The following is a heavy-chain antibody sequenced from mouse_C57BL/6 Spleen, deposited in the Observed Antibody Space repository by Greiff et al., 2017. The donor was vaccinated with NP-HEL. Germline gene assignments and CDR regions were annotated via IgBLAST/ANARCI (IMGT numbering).Heavy chain of an antibody. CDR3: ARYSDSSGYAY. V-gene: IGHV1-64*01. D-gene: IGHD3-2*02. Sequence: VQLQQPGAELVKPGASVKLSCKASGYTFTSYWMHWVKQRPGQGLEWIGMIHPNSGSTNYNEKFKSKATLTVDKSSSTAYMQLSSLTSEDSAVYYCARYSDSSGYAYWGQGTTLTVSS. CDR1: GYTFTSYW. J-gene: IGHJ2*01. CDR2: IHPNSGST.